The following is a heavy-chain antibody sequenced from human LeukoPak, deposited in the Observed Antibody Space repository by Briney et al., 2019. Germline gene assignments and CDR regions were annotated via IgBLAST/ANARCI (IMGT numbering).Heavy chain of an antibody. J-gene: IGHJ3*02. CDR3: AKDREYYDILTGSGAFDI. CDR1: GFTFISYA. Sequence: PGGSLRLSCAASGFTFISYAMHWVRQAPGKGLEWVAVISYDGSNQYYADSVKGRFTISRDNSKNTLYLQMNSLRAEDTAVYYCAKDREYYDILTGSGAFDIWGQGTMVTVSS. V-gene: IGHV3-30*04. CDR2: ISYDGSNQ. D-gene: IGHD3-9*01.